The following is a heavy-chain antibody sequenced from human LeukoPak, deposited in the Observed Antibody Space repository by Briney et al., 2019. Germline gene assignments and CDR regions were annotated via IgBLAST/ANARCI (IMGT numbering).Heavy chain of an antibody. V-gene: IGHV4-39*07. CDR2: IYYSGST. J-gene: IGHJ3*02. CDR3: ARDHGYCSGGSCYFRFGAFDI. CDR1: GGSISSSSYY. Sequence: SETLSLTCTVSGGSISSSSYYWGWIRQPPGKGLEWIGSIYYSGSTYYNPSLKSRVTISVDTSKNQFSLKLSSVTAADTAVYHCARDHGYCSGGSCYFRFGAFDIWGQGTMVTVSS. D-gene: IGHD2-15*01.